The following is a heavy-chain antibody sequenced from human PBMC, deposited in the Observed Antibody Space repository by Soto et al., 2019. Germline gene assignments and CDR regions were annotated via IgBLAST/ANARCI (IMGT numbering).Heavy chain of an antibody. CDR1: GGSITSGDYY. D-gene: IGHD3-3*01. Sequence: QVQFQESGPGLVKPSQTLSLTCTVSGGSITSGDYYWSWIRQPPGKGLEWIGYIYYSGSTYYSPSITGRVTITVNTSKNQFTMNLYSVSAADTAVYYCARLMPTTADYDFWHGYYTYVYWGNGTIVTISS. CDR2: IYYSGST. CDR3: ARLMPTTADYDFWHGYYTYVY. V-gene: IGHV4-30-4*01. J-gene: IGHJ4*01.